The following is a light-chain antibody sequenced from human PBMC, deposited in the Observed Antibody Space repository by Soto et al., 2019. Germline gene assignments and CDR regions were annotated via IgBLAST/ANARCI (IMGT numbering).Light chain of an antibody. V-gene: IGKV3-15*01. CDR1: QSVRSD. J-gene: IGKJ5*01. CDR2: GAS. CDR3: QQYNNWPIT. Sequence: EIVMTQSPATLSVSRGERATLSCRASQSVRSDLAWYQHKSGQAPRLLIYGASTRATGTPARFSGSGSGTEFTLTISSLQSEDFAVYYCQQYNNWPITFGQGTRLEI.